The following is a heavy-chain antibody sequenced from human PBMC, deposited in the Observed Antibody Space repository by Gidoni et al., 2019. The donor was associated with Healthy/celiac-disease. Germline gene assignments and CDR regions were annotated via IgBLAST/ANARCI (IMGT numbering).Heavy chain of an antibody. V-gene: IGHV1-24*01. CDR3: ATDDRRGVGATGFGY. CDR2: FDPEDGET. Sequence: QVQLVQSGAEVKKPGASVKVSCKVSGYTLTELSMHWVRQAPGKGLEWMGGFDPEDGETIYAQKFQGRVTMTEATSTDTAYMELSSLRSEDTAVYYCATDDRRGVGATGFGYWGQGTLVTVSS. CDR1: GYTLTELS. J-gene: IGHJ4*02. D-gene: IGHD1-26*01.